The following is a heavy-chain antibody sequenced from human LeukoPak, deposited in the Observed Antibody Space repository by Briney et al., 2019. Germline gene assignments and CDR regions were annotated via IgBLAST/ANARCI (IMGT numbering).Heavy chain of an antibody. V-gene: IGHV4-59*11. J-gene: IGHJ6*02. CDR3: ARDPGGSGYYPYYYYGMDV. D-gene: IGHD3-22*01. Sequence: SETLSLTCLVAGGSISSHYWGWIRQLPGRGLEWIGYIYYRASINYIPPPKSRVTIAVDTSKNPYSLTLSSVTAADTAVYYCARDPGGSGYYPYYYYGMDVWGQGTTVTVSS. CDR2: IYYRASI. CDR1: GGSISSHY.